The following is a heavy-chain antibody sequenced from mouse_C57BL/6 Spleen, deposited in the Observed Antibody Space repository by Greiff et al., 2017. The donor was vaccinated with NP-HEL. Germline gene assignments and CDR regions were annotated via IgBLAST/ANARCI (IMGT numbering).Heavy chain of an antibody. Sequence: QVQLKESGPELVKPGASVKISCKASGYAFSSSWMNWVKQRPGKGLEWIGRIYPGDGDTNYNGKFKGKATLTADKSSSTAYMQLSSLTSEDSAVYFCARGAYGTYWYFDVWGTGTTVTVSS. J-gene: IGHJ1*03. D-gene: IGHD2-1*01. CDR1: GYAFSSSW. CDR3: ARGAYGTYWYFDV. V-gene: IGHV1-82*01. CDR2: IYPGDGDT.